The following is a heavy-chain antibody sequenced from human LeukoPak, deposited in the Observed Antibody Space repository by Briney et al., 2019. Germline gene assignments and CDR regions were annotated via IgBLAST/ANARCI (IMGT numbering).Heavy chain of an antibody. D-gene: IGHD3-22*01. J-gene: IGHJ6*03. CDR3: ARDEYYYDSSGYYYYMDV. Sequence: SETLSLTCTVSGGSISSPDYFWSWIRQPPGKGLEWIGYIYYSGSTSYKPSFKSRVTISIDTSKSQFSLKLSSVTAADTAVYYCARDEYYYDSSGYYYYMDVWGKGTTVTVSS. V-gene: IGHV4-30-4*08. CDR2: IYYSGST. CDR1: GGSISSPDYF.